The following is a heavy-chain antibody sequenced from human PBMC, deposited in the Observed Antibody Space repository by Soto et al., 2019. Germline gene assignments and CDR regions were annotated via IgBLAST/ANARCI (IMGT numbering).Heavy chain of an antibody. CDR3: ARSQGSSTSLEIYYYYYYGMDV. CDR2: IIPIPGTA. CDR1: GGTFGSYA. D-gene: IGHD2-2*01. Sequence: QVQLVQSGAEVKKPGSSVKVSCKASGGTFGSYAISWVRQAPGQGLEWMGAIIPIPGTANYAQKFQGRVTIPADESTSTAYMELSRLRSEDTAVYYCARSQGSSTSLEIYYYYYYGMDVWGQGTTVTVSS. J-gene: IGHJ6*02. V-gene: IGHV1-69*01.